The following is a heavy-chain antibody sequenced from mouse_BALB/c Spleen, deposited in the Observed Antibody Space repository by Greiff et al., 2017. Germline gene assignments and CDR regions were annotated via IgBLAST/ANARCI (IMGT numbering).Heavy chain of an antibody. V-gene: IGHV3-2*02. J-gene: IGHJ2*01. CDR2: ISYSGST. CDR3: ARQGNFDY. Sequence: EVQRVESGPGLVKPSQSLSLTCTVTGYSITSDYAWNWIRQFPGNKLEWMGYISYSGSTSYNPSLKSRISITRDTSKNQFFLQLNSVTTEDTATYYCARQGNFDYWGQGTTLTVSS. CDR1: GYSITSDYA.